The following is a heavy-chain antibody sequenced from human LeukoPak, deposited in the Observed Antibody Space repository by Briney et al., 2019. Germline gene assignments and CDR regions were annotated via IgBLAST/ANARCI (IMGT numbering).Heavy chain of an antibody. J-gene: IGHJ6*03. CDR1: GYTFTSYA. V-gene: IGHV1-3*03. D-gene: IGHD6-19*01. CDR3: AKVAVAGRGDYYYYMDV. CDR2: INAGNGNT. Sequence: EASVKVSCKASGYTFTSYAMHWVRQAPGQRLEWMGWINAGNGNTKYSQEFQGRVTITRDTSASTAYMELSSLRAEDMALYYCAKVAVAGRGDYYYYMDVWGKGTTVTVSS.